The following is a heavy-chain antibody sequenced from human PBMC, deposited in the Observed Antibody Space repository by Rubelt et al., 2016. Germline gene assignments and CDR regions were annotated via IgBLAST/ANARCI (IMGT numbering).Heavy chain of an antibody. CDR1: GFTFSAYW. Sequence: GGGLVQPGGSLRLSCVASGFTFSAYWMGWVRQAPGKGLEWVALIWYDGSNKHYADSVKGRFAVSRDNSKDTLYLQLNSLRPEDSAVYFCAKEGSGWYNLDSWGQGTQVTVSS. CDR2: IWYDGSNK. J-gene: IGHJ4*02. V-gene: IGHV3-30*02. CDR3: AKEGSGWYNLDS. D-gene: IGHD6-19*01.